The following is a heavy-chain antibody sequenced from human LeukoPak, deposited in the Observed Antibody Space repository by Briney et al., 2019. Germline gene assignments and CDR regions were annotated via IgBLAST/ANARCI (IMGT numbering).Heavy chain of an antibody. Sequence: GGSLRLSCAASGFTFSSYPMSWVRQSPTKGLQWVSAISGGGGSAYYADSVKGRFTISRDNSKNTLYLQMSSLRAEDTAVYYCAKVSVRGVTLTYIDYWGQGTLVTVSS. CDR3: AKVSVRGVTLTYIDY. D-gene: IGHD3-10*01. J-gene: IGHJ4*02. CDR1: GFTFSSYP. V-gene: IGHV3-23*01. CDR2: ISGGGGSA.